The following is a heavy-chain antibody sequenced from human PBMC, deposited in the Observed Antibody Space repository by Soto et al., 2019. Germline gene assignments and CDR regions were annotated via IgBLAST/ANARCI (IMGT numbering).Heavy chain of an antibody. CDR3: AREDITMVRGAYYYYGMDV. Sequence: ASVKVSCKASGYIFTSYYMHWVRQAPGQGLEWMGIINPSGGSTSYAQKFQGRVTMTRDTSTSTVYMELSSLRSEDTAVYYCAREDITMVRGAYYYYGMDVWGQGTTVTVSS. CDR1: GYIFTSYY. V-gene: IGHV1-46*01. D-gene: IGHD3-10*01. CDR2: INPSGGST. J-gene: IGHJ6*02.